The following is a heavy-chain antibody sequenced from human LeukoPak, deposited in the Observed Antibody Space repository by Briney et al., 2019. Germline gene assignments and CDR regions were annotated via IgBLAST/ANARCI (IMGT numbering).Heavy chain of an antibody. CDR3: ARESPNQYYFDY. CDR1: GFTFSNYP. V-gene: IGHV3-30-3*01. J-gene: IGHJ4*02. D-gene: IGHD1-14*01. CDR2: VLYDGNIM. Sequence: GGSLRLSCAGSGFTFSNYPLHWVRQAPGKGLEWVAIVLYDGNIMYYADSVTGRFTISRDNSKNTLYLQMDSLRDEDTAVYYCARESPNQYYFDYWGRGTLVTVSS.